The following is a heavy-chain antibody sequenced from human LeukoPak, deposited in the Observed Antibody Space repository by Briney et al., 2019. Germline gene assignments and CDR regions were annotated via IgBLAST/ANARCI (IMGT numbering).Heavy chain of an antibody. CDR1: GGSISSGSYY. CDR2: ICTSGST. D-gene: IGHD1-26*01. Sequence: TLSLTCTVSGGSISSGSYYWSWIRQPAGKGLECIGRICTSGSTNYNPSLKSRVTISLDTSKNQFSLKLSSVTAADTAVYYCARAAREHLDAFDIWGQGTMVTVSS. V-gene: IGHV4-61*02. J-gene: IGHJ3*02. CDR3: ARAAREHLDAFDI.